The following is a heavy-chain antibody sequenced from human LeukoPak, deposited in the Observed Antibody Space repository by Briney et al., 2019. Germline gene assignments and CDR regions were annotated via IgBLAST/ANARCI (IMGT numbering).Heavy chain of an antibody. Sequence: PGGSLRLSCAASGFTFSIHWMTWARQAPGKGLEWVANIDQAGSQKYYVDSVKGRFTVSRDNAKNSLYLQMNSLRAEDTAVYYCANLHCFSSEFWGQGTLVTVPS. D-gene: IGHD2-15*01. V-gene: IGHV3-7*01. CDR1: GFTFSIHW. J-gene: IGHJ4*02. CDR2: IDQAGSQK. CDR3: ANLHCFSSEF.